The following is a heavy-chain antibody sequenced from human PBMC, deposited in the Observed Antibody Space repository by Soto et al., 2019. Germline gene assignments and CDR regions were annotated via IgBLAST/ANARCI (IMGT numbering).Heavy chain of an antibody. CDR3: ARTSRYCSSTSCRPFDY. Sequence: EVQLVESGGGLVKPGGSLRLSCAASGFTFSSYSMNWVRQAPGKGLEWVSSISRSSSYIYYADSVKGRFTISRDNAKNSLYLQMNSLSAEDTAVYYCARTSRYCSSTSCRPFDYWGQGTLVTVSS. D-gene: IGHD2-2*01. CDR1: GFTFSSYS. V-gene: IGHV3-21*01. CDR2: ISRSSSYI. J-gene: IGHJ4*02.